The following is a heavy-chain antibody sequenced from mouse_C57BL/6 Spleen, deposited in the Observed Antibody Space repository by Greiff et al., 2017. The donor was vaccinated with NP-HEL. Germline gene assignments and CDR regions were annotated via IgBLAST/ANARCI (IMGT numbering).Heavy chain of an antibody. J-gene: IGHJ1*03. CDR3: ANQFITTVVGYFDV. D-gene: IGHD1-1*01. CDR2: ISSGSSTI. Sequence: EVKLVESGGGLVKPGGSLKLSCAASGFTFSDYGMHWVRQAPEKGLEWVAYISSGSSTIYYADTVKGRFTISRDNAKNTLFLQMTSLRSEDTAMYYCANQFITTVVGYFDVWGTGTTVTVSS. CDR1: GFTFSDYG. V-gene: IGHV5-17*01.